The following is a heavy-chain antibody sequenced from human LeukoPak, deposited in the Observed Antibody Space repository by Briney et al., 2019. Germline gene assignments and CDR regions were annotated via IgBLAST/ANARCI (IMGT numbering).Heavy chain of an antibody. Sequence: PGGTLRLSCAASGFTFRSYGMSWVRQAPGKGLEWVSGISGSGGSTYYADSVKGRFTISRDNSKNTLYLQMNSLRAEDTAVYYCAKERDYGLFDYWGQGTLVTVSS. CDR1: GFTFRSYG. D-gene: IGHD4-17*01. CDR2: ISGSGGST. V-gene: IGHV3-23*01. J-gene: IGHJ4*02. CDR3: AKERDYGLFDY.